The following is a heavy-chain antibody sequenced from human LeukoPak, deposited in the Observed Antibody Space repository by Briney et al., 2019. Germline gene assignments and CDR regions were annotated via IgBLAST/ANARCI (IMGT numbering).Heavy chain of an antibody. CDR2: MNPNSGNT. Sequence: ASVKVSCKASRYTFTSYDINWVRQAPGQGLEWMGWMNPNSGNTGYAQKFQGRVTMTRNTSVSTAYMELSSLRSEDTAVYYCARKNYGSDRWFDPWGQGTLVTVSS. V-gene: IGHV1-8*01. D-gene: IGHD3-10*01. CDR1: RYTFTSYD. J-gene: IGHJ5*02. CDR3: ARKNYGSDRWFDP.